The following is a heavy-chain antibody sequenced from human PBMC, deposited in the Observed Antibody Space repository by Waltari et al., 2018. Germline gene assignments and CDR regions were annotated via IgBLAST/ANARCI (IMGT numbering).Heavy chain of an antibody. Sequence: QLQLQESGPGLVKPSGTLTLNFAVPGDSLSFTHWWSWVRQSPQKGLEWIGQVQGSGKTNYNPSFASRVTIALDTSNNHLSLKVTSATAADTAVYFCARDRGRGLYLDTWGPGTLVTVSP. CDR1: GDSLSFTHW. J-gene: IGHJ5*02. CDR3: ARDRGRGLYLDT. V-gene: IGHV4-4*02. D-gene: IGHD2-15*01. CDR2: VQGSGKT.